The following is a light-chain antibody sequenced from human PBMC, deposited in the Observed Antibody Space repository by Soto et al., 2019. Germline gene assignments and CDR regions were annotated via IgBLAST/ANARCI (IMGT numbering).Light chain of an antibody. CDR3: SSYTSSSTYV. V-gene: IGLV2-14*03. CDR1: SSDVGGYNS. Sequence: LTQPASVSGSPGQSITISCTGTSSDVGGYNSVSWYQQHPGKAPKLMIYNVSNRPSGISDRFSGSRSGNTASLTISGLQAEDEADYYCSSYTSSSTYVFGTGTKVTVL. CDR2: NVS. J-gene: IGLJ1*01.